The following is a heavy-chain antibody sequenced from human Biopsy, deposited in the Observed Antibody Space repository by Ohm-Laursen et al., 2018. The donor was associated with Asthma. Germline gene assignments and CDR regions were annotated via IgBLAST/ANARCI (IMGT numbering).Heavy chain of an antibody. V-gene: IGHV3-30*18. D-gene: IGHD1-26*01. Sequence: SLRLSCAASVLTFSSYGMAWVRLAPGKGLEGGALISNDGANKFYADSVQGRFTISRDNSKNTMYLEMNSLRAEDTAVYYCPKDVFPGWEVRRGPDYWGQGTLVTVSA. CDR2: ISNDGANK. J-gene: IGHJ4*02. CDR1: VLTFSSYG. CDR3: PKDVFPGWEVRRGPDY.